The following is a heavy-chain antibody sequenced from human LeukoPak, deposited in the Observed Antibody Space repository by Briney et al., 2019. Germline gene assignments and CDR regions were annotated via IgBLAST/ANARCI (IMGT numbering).Heavy chain of an antibody. CDR3: ARSEKNYDFWTGEDY. Sequence: GGSLGLSCAASGFTFGDYYMTWIRQPPGKGLEWISYISSSGSTLDYADSVKGRFTISRDNAKNSVSLQMNSLRAEDTAVYYCARSEKNYDFWTGEDYWGQGTLVTVSP. CDR2: ISSSGSTL. V-gene: IGHV3-11*04. CDR1: GFTFGDYY. D-gene: IGHD3-3*01. J-gene: IGHJ4*02.